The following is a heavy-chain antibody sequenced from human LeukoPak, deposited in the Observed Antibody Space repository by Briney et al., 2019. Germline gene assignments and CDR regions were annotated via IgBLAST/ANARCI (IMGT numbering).Heavy chain of an antibody. CDR3: ARLSLIFGWFDP. V-gene: IGHV4-39*01. Sequence: PSETLSLTCTVSGGSISSSSYYWGWIRQPPGKGLEWIGSIYYSGGTYYNPSLKSRVTISVDTSKNQFSLKLSSVTAADTAVYYCARLSLIFGWFDPWGQGTLVTVSS. CDR1: GGSISSSSYY. D-gene: IGHD3-10*01. CDR2: IYYSGGT. J-gene: IGHJ5*02.